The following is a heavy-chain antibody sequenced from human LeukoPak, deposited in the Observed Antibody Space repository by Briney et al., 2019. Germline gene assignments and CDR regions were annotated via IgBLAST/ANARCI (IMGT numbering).Heavy chain of an antibody. D-gene: IGHD6-13*01. CDR3: ARHLEYISSWKGYYFDY. CDR2: INPSGGST. J-gene: IGHJ4*02. CDR1: GYTFTSYY. V-gene: IGHV1-46*01. Sequence: ASVKVSCKASGYTFTSYYMHWVRQAPGQGLEWMGIINPSGGSTSYAQKFQGRVTMTRDTSTSTVYMELSSLRSEDTAVYYCARHLEYISSWKGYYFDYWGQGTLVTVSS.